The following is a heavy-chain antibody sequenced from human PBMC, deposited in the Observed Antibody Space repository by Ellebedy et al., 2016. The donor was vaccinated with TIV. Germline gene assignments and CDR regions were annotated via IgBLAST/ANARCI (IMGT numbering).Heavy chain of an antibody. CDR1: GGSISSSSYY. CDR3: ARGRREWSNWYFDL. Sequence: SETLSLTCTVSGGSISSSSYYWGWIRQPPGKGLEWIGSIYYSGSTNYNPSLKSRVTISVDTSKNQFSLKLSSVTAADTAVYYCARGRREWSNWYFDLWGRGTLVTVSS. CDR2: IYYSGST. V-gene: IGHV4-39*07. D-gene: IGHD3-3*01. J-gene: IGHJ2*01.